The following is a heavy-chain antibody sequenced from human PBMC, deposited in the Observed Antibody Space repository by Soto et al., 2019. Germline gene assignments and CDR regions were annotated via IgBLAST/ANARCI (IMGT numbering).Heavy chain of an antibody. Sequence: GGSLRLSCTASAFTFRDYWMSWVRQAPGKGLEWVANINQGGSETYYVDSVKGRFTISRDNAKNSLSLQMNSLTTEDTAVYYCARAATTGTVDYWGQGTQVTVSS. CDR3: ARAATTGTVDY. J-gene: IGHJ4*02. V-gene: IGHV3-7*01. CDR2: INQGGSET. D-gene: IGHD1-1*01. CDR1: AFTFRDYW.